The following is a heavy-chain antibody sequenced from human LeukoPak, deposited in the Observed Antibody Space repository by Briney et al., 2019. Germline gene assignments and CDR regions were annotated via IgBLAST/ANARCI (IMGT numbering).Heavy chain of an antibody. CDR2: IYSSGST. J-gene: IGHJ4*02. Sequence: SETLSLTCTISGASISDYCWSWIRQSPDKGLEWIGHIYSSGSTNYNPSLNSRVTISVDTSKKHFSLKLTSVTAADTAVYYCASTLITFGGLMTFYFDSWGQGALVTVSS. CDR3: ASTLITFGGLMTFYFDS. CDR1: GASISDYC. V-gene: IGHV4-59*01. D-gene: IGHD3-16*01.